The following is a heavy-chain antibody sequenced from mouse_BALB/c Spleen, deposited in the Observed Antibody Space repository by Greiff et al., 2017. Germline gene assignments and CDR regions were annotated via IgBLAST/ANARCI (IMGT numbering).Heavy chain of an antibody. CDR2: IDPSDSYT. V-gene: IGHV1S127*01. CDR3: TREGDYDGGDYYAMDY. CDR1: GYTFTSYW. D-gene: IGHD2-4*01. J-gene: IGHJ4*01. Sequence: QVQLQQPGAELVKPGASVKMSCKASGYTFTSYWMHWVKQRPGQGLEWIGVIDPSDSYTSYNQKFKGKATLTVDTSSSTAYMQLSSLTSEDSAVYYCTREGDYDGGDYYAMDYWGQGTSVTVSS.